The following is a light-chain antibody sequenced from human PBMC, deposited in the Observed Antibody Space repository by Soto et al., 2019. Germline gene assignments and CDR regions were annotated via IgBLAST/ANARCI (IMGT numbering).Light chain of an antibody. Sequence: AIQMNQSPSSLSASVGDRVTITCRASQGIRLYLGWYQQKPGKAPQLLSYDASRLQSWVPSRFSDRGAGTDFTLTISSLNPEEFATYYCLQDYNYPITFGGVNKVELK. CDR1: QGIRLY. V-gene: IGKV1-6*01. CDR2: DAS. J-gene: IGKJ4*01. CDR3: LQDYNYPIT.